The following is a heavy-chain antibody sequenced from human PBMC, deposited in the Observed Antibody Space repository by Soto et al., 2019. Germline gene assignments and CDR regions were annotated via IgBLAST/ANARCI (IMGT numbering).Heavy chain of an antibody. V-gene: IGHV1-46*03. J-gene: IGHJ5*02. D-gene: IGHD4-17*01. CDR1: AYTLTIYY. CDR2: INPSGGST. CDR3: ARVYGDYPIGFGP. Sequence: ASLKXSCKGSAYTLTIYYMDWVRQAPGQGLEWMGIINPSGGSTSYAQKFQGRVTMTRDTSTSTVCMELSSLRSEDTAVYYCARVYGDYPIGFGPWGQGTLVTVSS.